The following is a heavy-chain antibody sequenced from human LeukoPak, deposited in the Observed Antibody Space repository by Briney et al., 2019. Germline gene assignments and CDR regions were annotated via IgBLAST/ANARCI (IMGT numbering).Heavy chain of an antibody. Sequence: GGSLRLSCAASGFTFSSYAMSWVRQAPGKGLEWVSSISSSSSYIYYADSVKGRFTISRDNAKNSLYLQMNSLRAEDTAVYYCAKGQYGSGSYRVFDYWGQGTLVTVSS. J-gene: IGHJ4*02. CDR3: AKGQYGSGSYRVFDY. CDR1: GFTFSSYA. V-gene: IGHV3-21*04. CDR2: ISSSSSYI. D-gene: IGHD3-10*01.